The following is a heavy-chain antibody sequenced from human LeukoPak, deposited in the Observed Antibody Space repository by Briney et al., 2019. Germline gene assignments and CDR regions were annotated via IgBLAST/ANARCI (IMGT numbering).Heavy chain of an antibody. J-gene: IGHJ6*03. Sequence: SETPSLTCTVSGGSISSYYWSWIRQPPGKGLEWIGYIYYSGSTNYNPSLKSRVTISVDTSKNQFSLKLSSVTAADTAVYYCARHGVATMGYHYYMDVWGKGTTVTVSS. CDR2: IYYSGST. CDR1: GGSISSYY. V-gene: IGHV4-59*01. D-gene: IGHD5-12*01. CDR3: ARHGVATMGYHYYMDV.